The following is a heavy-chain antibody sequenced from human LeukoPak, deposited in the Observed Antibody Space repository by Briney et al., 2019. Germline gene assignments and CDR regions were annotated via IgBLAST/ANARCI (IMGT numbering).Heavy chain of an antibody. CDR2: ISGSGGST. CDR1: GFTFSSYA. Sequence: GGSLRLSCAASGFTFSSYAMSWVRQAPGKGLEWVSAISGSGGSTYYADSVKGRFTISRDNSKNTLYLQMNSLRAEDTAVYYCARGIILRYFDWLLYPNYYFDYWGQGTLVTVSS. V-gene: IGHV3-23*01. J-gene: IGHJ4*02. CDR3: ARGIILRYFDWLLYPNYYFDY. D-gene: IGHD3-9*01.